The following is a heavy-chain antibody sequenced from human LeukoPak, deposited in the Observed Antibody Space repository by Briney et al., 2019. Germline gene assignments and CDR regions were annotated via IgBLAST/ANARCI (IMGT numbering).Heavy chain of an antibody. J-gene: IGHJ6*02. D-gene: IGHD1-26*01. CDR2: MNPNSGNT. V-gene: IGHV1-8*01. CDR1: GYTFTSYD. CDR3: ATSSGSYLYYYYGMDV. Sequence: PGASVTVSCKASGYTFTSYDINWVRPATGQGLEWMGWMNPNSGNTGYAQNLQGRVTMNRNTSISTAYMELSSLRSEDTAVYYCATSSGSYLYYYYGMDVWGQGTTVTVSS.